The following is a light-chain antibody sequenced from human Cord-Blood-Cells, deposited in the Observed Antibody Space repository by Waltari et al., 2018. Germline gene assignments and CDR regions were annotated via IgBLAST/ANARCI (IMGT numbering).Light chain of an antibody. J-gene: IGKJ1*01. CDR3: QQYNSYSWT. V-gene: IGKV1-5*03. Sequence: DIQMTQSPSTLSASVGDRVTITCRASQSISSWLAWYQQKPVKAPKLLIYEVSSLESGVPSRFSGSGAGTEFTLTISSLQPDDFATYYCQQYNSYSWTFGQGTKVEIK. CDR2: EVS. CDR1: QSISSW.